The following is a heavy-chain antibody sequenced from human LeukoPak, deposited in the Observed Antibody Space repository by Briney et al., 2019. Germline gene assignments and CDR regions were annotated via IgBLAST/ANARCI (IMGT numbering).Heavy chain of an antibody. CDR2: IGGPAES. V-gene: IGHV3-23*01. D-gene: IGHD3-16*01. Sequence: PAGSLRLSGAGSGFSFDVHAMTWLRPAPGKGRQGVATIGGPAESFYADAVRGRFTISRDNSRYTLYLQMNRLRAEDSCLYYCAKDWTSHNGVYDCLDFWGQGTQVTVSS. J-gene: IGHJ4*02. CDR1: GFSFDVHA. CDR3: AKDWTSHNGVYDCLDF.